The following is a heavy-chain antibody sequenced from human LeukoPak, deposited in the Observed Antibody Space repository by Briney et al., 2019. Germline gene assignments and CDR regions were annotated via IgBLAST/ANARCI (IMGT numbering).Heavy chain of an antibody. J-gene: IGHJ6*03. Sequence: ASVKVSCKASGYTFTGYYMHWVRQAPGQGLEWMGRINPNSGGTNHAQKFQGRVTMTRDTSISTAYMELSRLRSDDTAVYYCARGKRAAGTGYYYYMDVWGKGTTVTVSS. CDR1: GYTFTGYY. CDR2: INPNSGGT. CDR3: ARGKRAAGTGYYYYMDV. D-gene: IGHD6-13*01. V-gene: IGHV1-2*06.